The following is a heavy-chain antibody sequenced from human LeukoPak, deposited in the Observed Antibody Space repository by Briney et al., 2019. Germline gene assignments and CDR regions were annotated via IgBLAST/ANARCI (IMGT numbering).Heavy chain of an antibody. CDR2: ISGSGGST. CDR1: GFTFSSYA. D-gene: IGHD6-13*01. J-gene: IGHJ5*02. V-gene: IGHV3-23*01. Sequence: PGGSLRLSCAASGFTFSSYAMSWVRQAPGKGLEWVSAISGSGGSTYYADSVKGRFTISRDNSKNTLYLQMNSLRAEDTAVYYCAKVFPPGISSSWPYNWFDPWGQGTLVTVSS. CDR3: AKVFPPGISSSWPYNWFDP.